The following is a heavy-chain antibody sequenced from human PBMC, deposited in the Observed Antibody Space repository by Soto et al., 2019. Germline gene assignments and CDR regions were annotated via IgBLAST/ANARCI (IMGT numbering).Heavy chain of an antibody. CDR2: IGGSGGDT. Sequence: EVQLLASGGGLEQRGGSLRLSCAASGFPFSSYAMSWVRQAPGKGLEWVSAIGGSGGDTFYADSVKGRFTVSRDNAENTLSLQLNSLRVEDTAIYYCARRTWRGRADYWGQGILVTVSS. J-gene: IGHJ4*02. V-gene: IGHV3-23*01. CDR1: GFPFSSYA. CDR3: ARRTWRGRADY. D-gene: IGHD3-3*01.